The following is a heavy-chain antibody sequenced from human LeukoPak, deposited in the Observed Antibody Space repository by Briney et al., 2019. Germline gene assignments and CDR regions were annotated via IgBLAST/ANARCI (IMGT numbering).Heavy chain of an antibody. CDR1: GFTFSSYG. Sequence: GRSLRLSCAASGFTFSSYGMHWVRQAPGKGLEWVSYISSSSSSTIYYADSVKGRFTISRDNAKNSLYLQMNSLRAEDTAVYYCAYPGVAVAGTYWGQGTLVTVSS. V-gene: IGHV3-48*01. D-gene: IGHD6-19*01. CDR2: ISSSSSSTI. J-gene: IGHJ4*02. CDR3: AYPGVAVAGTY.